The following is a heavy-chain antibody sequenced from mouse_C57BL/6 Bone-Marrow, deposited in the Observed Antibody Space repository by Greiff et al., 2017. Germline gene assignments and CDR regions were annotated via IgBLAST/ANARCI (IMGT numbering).Heavy chain of an antibody. CDR1: GYSITSGYY. CDR2: ISYDGSN. Sequence: VQLQQSGPGLVKPSQSLSLTCSVTGYSITSGYYWNWIRQFPGNKLEWMGYISYDGSNNYNPSLKNRISITRDTSKNQFFLKLNSVTTEDTATYYCARDQDYYGSSPWFAYWGQGTLVTVSA. J-gene: IGHJ3*01. CDR3: ARDQDYYGSSPWFAY. D-gene: IGHD1-1*01. V-gene: IGHV3-6*01.